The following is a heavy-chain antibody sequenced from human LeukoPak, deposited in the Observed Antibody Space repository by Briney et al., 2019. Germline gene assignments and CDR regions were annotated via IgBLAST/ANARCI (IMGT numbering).Heavy chain of an antibody. Sequence: ASVKVSCKASGYTFTGYYMHWVRQAPGQGLEWMGWINPNSGGTNYAQKFQGRVTMTRDTSISTAYMELSRLRSDDTAVYYCAKDPTDFDSSGQTYFDYWGQGTPVTVSS. V-gene: IGHV1-2*02. CDR2: INPNSGGT. CDR3: AKDPTDFDSSGQTYFDY. J-gene: IGHJ4*02. D-gene: IGHD3-22*01. CDR1: GYTFTGYY.